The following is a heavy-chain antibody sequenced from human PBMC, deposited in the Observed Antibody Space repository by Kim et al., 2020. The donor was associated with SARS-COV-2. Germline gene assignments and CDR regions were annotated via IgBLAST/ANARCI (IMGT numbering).Heavy chain of an antibody. CDR3: ARAHSGASSSSGGVDY. Sequence: SLKSRVTISVDTSKNQFSLKLSSVTAADTAVYYCARAHSGASSSSGGVDYWGQGTLVTVSS. D-gene: IGHD6-6*01. V-gene: IGHV4-34*13. J-gene: IGHJ4*02.